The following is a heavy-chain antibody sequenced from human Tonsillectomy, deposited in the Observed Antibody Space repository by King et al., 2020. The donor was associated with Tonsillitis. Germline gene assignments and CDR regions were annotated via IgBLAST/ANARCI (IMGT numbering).Heavy chain of an antibody. CDR2: IYPGDSDT. CDR3: ASRPDAFDV. J-gene: IGHJ3*01. V-gene: IGHV5-51*01. CDR1: GYTFTNYW. Sequence: QLVQSGVEVKKPGESLKISCKASGYTFTNYWIGWVRQMPGKGLEWMGIIYPGDSDTRYSPSFQGQVTISADKSVTTAYLQWSSLKASDTAMYYCASRPDAFDVWGQGTMVTVSS.